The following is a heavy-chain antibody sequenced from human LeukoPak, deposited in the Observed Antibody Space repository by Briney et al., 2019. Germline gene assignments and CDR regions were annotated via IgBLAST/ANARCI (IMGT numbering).Heavy chain of an antibody. CDR3: ARIGYCSGGGCYVGTFDY. V-gene: IGHV5-51*01. J-gene: IGHJ4*02. Sequence: GESLKISCKGSGYTFTNYWIGWVRQMPGKGLEWMGIIYPGDSDTRYSPSFQGQVTISADKSISTSYLQWSSLKASDTAMYYCARIGYCSGGGCYVGTFDYWGQGALVTVSS. D-gene: IGHD2-15*01. CDR2: IYPGDSDT. CDR1: GYTFTNYW.